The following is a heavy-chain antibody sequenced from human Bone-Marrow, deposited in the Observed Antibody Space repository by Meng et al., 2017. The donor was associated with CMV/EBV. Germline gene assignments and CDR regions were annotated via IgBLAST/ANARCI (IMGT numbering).Heavy chain of an antibody. CDR3: ARLEVVVVPAAIRNYYYYGMDV. CDR2: IGTAGDT. D-gene: IGHD2-2*02. Sequence: GESLKISCAASGFTVSSNYMSWVRQAPGKGLEWVSAIGTAGDTYYPGSVKGQFTISRENAKNSLYLQMNSLRAEDTAVYYCARLEVVVVPAAIRNYYYYGMDVWGQGTTVTVSS. CDR1: GFTVSSNY. J-gene: IGHJ6*01. V-gene: IGHV3-13*01.